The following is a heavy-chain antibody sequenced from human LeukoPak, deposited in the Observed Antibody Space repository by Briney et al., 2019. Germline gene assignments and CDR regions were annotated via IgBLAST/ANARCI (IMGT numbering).Heavy chain of an antibody. CDR2: IYYSGST. Sequence: KASETPSLTCTVSGGSMSNYYWRWIREPPGGGVEWIGYIYYSGSTSHNPSFKSRVAISIDTSKNQFSLKLSSVTAADTAVYYCARSVCWSYERDPWGQGTLVTVSS. V-gene: IGHV4-59*13. CDR1: GGSMSNYY. J-gene: IGHJ5*02. CDR3: ARSVCWSYERDP. D-gene: IGHD2-8*02.